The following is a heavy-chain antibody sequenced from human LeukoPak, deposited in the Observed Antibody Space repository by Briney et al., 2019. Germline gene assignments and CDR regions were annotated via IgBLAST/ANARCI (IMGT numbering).Heavy chain of an antibody. D-gene: IGHD4-23*01. CDR3: ARAATTVVTRGPFDY. J-gene: IGHJ4*02. CDR1: GFTFSSYW. CDR2: INSDGSST. Sequence: PGGSLRLSCAASGFTFSSYWMHWVRHAPGKGLGWVSRINSDGSSTSYADSVKGRFTISRDNAKNTLYLQMNSLRAEDTAVYYCARAATTVVTRGPFDYWGQGTLVTVSS. V-gene: IGHV3-74*01.